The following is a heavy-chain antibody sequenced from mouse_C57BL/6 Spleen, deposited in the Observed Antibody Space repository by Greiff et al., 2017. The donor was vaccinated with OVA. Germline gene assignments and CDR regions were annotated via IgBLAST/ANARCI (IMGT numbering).Heavy chain of an antibody. V-gene: IGHV1-52*01. J-gene: IGHJ3*01. CDR3: ARGGNPGWFAY. D-gene: IGHD1-1*02. CDR1: GYTFTSYW. Sequence: VQLQQPGAELVRPGSSVKLSCKASGYTFTSYWMHWVKQRPIQGLEWIGNIDPSDSEPHYNQKFKDKATLTVDKSSSTAYMQLSSLTSEDSAVYYCARGGNPGWFAYWGQGTLVTVSA. CDR2: IDPSDSEP.